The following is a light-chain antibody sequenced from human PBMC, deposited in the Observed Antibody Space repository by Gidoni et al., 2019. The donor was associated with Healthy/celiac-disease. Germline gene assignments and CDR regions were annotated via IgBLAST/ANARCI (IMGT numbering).Light chain of an antibody. CDR3: QQYDNLPYS. Sequence: DIQITQSPSSLSASVGDRVTITCQASQDSSNYLNWYQQKPATAPKLLIYDASNVETGVPSRFSGGGSGTDFTFTISSLQPEDITTYYCQQYDNLPYSFGQGTKLEIK. CDR2: DAS. V-gene: IGKV1-33*01. J-gene: IGKJ2*03. CDR1: QDSSNY.